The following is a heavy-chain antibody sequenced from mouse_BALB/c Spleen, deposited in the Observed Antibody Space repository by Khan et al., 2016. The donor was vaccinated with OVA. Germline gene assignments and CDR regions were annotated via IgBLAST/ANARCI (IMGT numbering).Heavy chain of an antibody. CDR3: ARSRWLLPPIDY. CDR1: GYTFTNYG. CDR2: INTNTGEP. V-gene: IGHV9-3*02. J-gene: IGHJ4*01. D-gene: IGHD2-3*01. Sequence: QIQLVQSGPELKKPGETVKISCKASGYTFTNYGMNWVKQSPGKGLKWMGWINTNTGEPTYAEEFKGRFAFSLDTSASTAYLQINHIKNEDTSTDFCARSRWLLPPIDYWGQGTSVTVSS.